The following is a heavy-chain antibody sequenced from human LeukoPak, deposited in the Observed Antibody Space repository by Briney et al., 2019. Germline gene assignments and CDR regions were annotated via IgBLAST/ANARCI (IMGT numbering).Heavy chain of an antibody. CDR2: ISAYNGNT. J-gene: IGHJ4*02. Sequence: GASVKVSCKASGYTFTGYYMHWVRQAPGQGLEWMGWISAYNGNTNYAQKLQGRVTMTTDTSTSTAYMELRSLRSDDTAVYYCARDAPIAVAGLLHHDYWGQGTLVTVSS. D-gene: IGHD6-19*01. CDR3: ARDAPIAVAGLLHHDY. V-gene: IGHV1-18*04. CDR1: GYTFTGYY.